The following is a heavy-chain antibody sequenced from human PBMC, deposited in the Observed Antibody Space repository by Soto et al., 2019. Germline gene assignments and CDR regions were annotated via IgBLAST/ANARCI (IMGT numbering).Heavy chain of an antibody. V-gene: IGHV4-59*01. D-gene: IGHD6-6*01. CDR3: AREFSNSPEAFDS. CDR1: RDSIRSYY. CDR2: VYNSGST. J-gene: IGHJ4*02. Sequence: PSETLSLTCTVSRDSIRSYYWSWIRQPPGKGLEWIGYVYNSGSTNYSPSLKSRVTISVDTSRNQFSLKLTSVTAADTAVYYCAREFSNSPEAFDSWGQGSLVTVSS.